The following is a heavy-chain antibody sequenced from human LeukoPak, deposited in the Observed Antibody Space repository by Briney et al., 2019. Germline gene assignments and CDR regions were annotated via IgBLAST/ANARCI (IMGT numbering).Heavy chain of an antibody. Sequence: PGGSLRLSCAASGFTYTNYWVSWFRQAPGQGLEWVASIKQDGSERYYVDSVKGRFTISRDNAKNSLFLQLNSLRAEDTAVYYCARDPYCSGGSCYEAVYWGQGTLVTVSS. V-gene: IGHV3-7*03. CDR3: ARDPYCSGGSCYEAVY. J-gene: IGHJ4*02. D-gene: IGHD2-15*01. CDR2: IKQDGSER. CDR1: GFTYTNYW.